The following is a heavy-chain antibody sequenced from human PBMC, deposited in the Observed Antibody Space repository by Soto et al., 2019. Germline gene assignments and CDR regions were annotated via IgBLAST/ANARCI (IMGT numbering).Heavy chain of an antibody. D-gene: IGHD3-10*01. J-gene: IGHJ3*02. Sequence: GGSLRLXCAASGVTVTTNYMSWVRQPPGKGLEWVSVVYSGGSTYYADSVKGRFTVSRDNSKNTLYLQMNSLRAEDTAVYYCARDFSGKNDAFDIWGQGTVVTVSS. V-gene: IGHV3-66*01. CDR3: ARDFSGKNDAFDI. CDR2: VYSGGST. CDR1: GVTVTTNY.